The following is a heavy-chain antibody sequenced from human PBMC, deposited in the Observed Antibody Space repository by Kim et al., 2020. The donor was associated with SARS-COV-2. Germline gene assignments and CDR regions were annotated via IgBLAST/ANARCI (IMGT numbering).Heavy chain of an antibody. CDR3: ARGVKVPAAIWISYYYYYMDV. CDR1: GYTFTSYV. J-gene: IGHJ6*03. D-gene: IGHD2-2*01. V-gene: IGHV1-8*01. CDR2: MNPNSGNT. Sequence: ASVKVSCKASGYTFTSYVINWVRQATGQGLEWMGWMNPNSGNTGYAQKFQGRVTMNRNTSISTAYMELSSLRSEDTAVYYCARGVKVPAAIWISYYYYYMDVGGRGTAVTVSS.